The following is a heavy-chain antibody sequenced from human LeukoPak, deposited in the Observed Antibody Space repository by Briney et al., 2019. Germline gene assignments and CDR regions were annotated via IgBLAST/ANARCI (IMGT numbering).Heavy chain of an antibody. CDR3: AREYESSGYHFDY. Sequence: PSQTLSLTCTVSGGSISSGDYYWSWIRQPPGKDLEWIGFVYYSGSTSYNPSLKSRVTISVDTSKNQFSLKLSSVTAADTAVYYCAREYESSGYHFDYWGQGTLVTVSS. CDR2: VYYSGST. J-gene: IGHJ4*02. CDR1: GGSISSGDYY. D-gene: IGHD3-22*01. V-gene: IGHV4-30-4*01.